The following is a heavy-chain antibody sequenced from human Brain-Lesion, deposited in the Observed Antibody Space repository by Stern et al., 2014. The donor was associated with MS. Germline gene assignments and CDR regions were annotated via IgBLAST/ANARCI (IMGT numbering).Heavy chain of an antibody. V-gene: IGHV4-39*01. CDR1: GGSVSSTSYA. D-gene: IGHD2-15*01. J-gene: IGHJ5*02. CDR2: IYYSGNT. CDR3: AGEEDIRYCSGGSCTGNWFDP. Sequence: VQLVESGPGLVKPSETLSLTCTVAGGSVSSTSYAWAWIRQPPGKGLEWIGTIYYSGNTYYSPSLKSRLTLSLDTSNNKFSLQLRSLTAADTAVYYCAGEEDIRYCSGGSCTGNWFDPWGQGTLVTVSS.